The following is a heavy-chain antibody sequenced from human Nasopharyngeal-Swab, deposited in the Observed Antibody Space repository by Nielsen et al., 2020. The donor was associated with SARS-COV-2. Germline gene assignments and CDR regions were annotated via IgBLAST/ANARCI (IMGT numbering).Heavy chain of an antibody. Sequence: ESLKISCAASGFTFSSYSMNWVRQPPGKGLEWIGEINHSGSTNYNPSLKSRVTISVDTSKNQFSLKLSSVTAADTAVYYCARRTMVRGVIPDYWGQGTLVTVSS. CDR2: INHSGST. CDR1: GFTFSSYS. CDR3: ARRTMVRGVIPDY. D-gene: IGHD3-10*01. V-gene: IGHV4-34*01. J-gene: IGHJ4*02.